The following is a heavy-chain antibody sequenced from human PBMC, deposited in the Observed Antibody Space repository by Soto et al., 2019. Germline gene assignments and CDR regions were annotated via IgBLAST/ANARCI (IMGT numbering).Heavy chain of an antibody. D-gene: IGHD6-6*01. Sequence: EVQLVESGGGLVQPGRSLRLSCAASGFTFDDYAMHWVRQAPGKGLEWVSGISWNSGSIGYADSVKGRFTISRDNAKNYLYLQMNSLRAEDTALYYCAKDIYSSSSYQFDYWGQGTLVTVSS. J-gene: IGHJ4*02. CDR1: GFTFDDYA. CDR3: AKDIYSSSSYQFDY. V-gene: IGHV3-9*01. CDR2: ISWNSGSI.